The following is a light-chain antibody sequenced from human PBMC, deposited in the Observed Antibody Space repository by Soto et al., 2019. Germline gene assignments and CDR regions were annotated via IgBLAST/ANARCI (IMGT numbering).Light chain of an antibody. CDR3: AAWDDSLNGPV. CDR2: TNN. J-gene: IGLJ2*01. CDR1: SSNIGTNT. Sequence: QSVLIQPPSASGTPGQRVAIACYGSSSNIGTNTVNWYQQLPGTAPKLLIYTNNQRPSGVPDRFSGSKSGTSASLAISGLQSEDEADYYCAAWDDSLNGPVFGGGTKVTVL. V-gene: IGLV1-44*01.